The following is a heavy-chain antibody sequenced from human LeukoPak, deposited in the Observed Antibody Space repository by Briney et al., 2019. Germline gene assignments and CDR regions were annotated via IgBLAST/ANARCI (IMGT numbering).Heavy chain of an antibody. D-gene: IGHD6-19*01. V-gene: IGHV1-18*03. CDR2: ISPYNGNT. Sequence: ASVTVSCKASGYTFTNYPITWVRQAPGQGLEWMGWISPYNGNTNYAQKIQGRVTMTTDTSTSTVYLEVTSLRSDDMAVYFCARAQRQWYTSDAFDIWGQGTMLTVSS. J-gene: IGHJ3*02. CDR1: GYTFTNYP. CDR3: ARAQRQWYTSDAFDI.